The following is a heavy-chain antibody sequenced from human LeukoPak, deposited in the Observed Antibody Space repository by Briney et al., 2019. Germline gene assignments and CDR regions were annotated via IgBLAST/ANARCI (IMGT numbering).Heavy chain of an antibody. CDR3: ARHPPAPHYYDSSGPLDY. V-gene: IGHV4-39*01. Sequence: SETLSLTCTVSGGSISSSSYYWGWIRQPPGKGLEWIGSIYYSGSTYYNPSLKSRVTISVDTSKNQFSLKLSSVTAADTAVYYCARHPPAPHYYDSSGPLDYWGQGTLVTVSS. D-gene: IGHD3-22*01. J-gene: IGHJ4*02. CDR1: GGSISSSSYY. CDR2: IYYSGST.